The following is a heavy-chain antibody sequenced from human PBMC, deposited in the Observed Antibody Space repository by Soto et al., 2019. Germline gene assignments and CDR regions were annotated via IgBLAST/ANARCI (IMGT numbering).Heavy chain of an antibody. CDR3: ARVTDSADYVSLDY. CDR2: ISGSSTFE. CDR1: GFTFNAYN. D-gene: IGHD4-17*01. Sequence: GGSLRLSCAASGFTFNAYNMNWVRQAPGKGLEWVSSISGSSTFEYYADSVKGRFTISRDDAKNSLYLQMNSLRADDTAVYYCARVTDSADYVSLDYWGHGTLVTVSS. J-gene: IGHJ4*01. V-gene: IGHV3-21*01.